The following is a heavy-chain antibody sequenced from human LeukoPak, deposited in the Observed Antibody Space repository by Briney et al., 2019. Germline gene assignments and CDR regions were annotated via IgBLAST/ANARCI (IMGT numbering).Heavy chain of an antibody. CDR2: IYYSGST. J-gene: IGHJ4*02. V-gene: IGHV4-59*01. CDR1: GGSISSYY. Sequence: SETLSLTCTVSGGSISSYYWSWIRQPPGRGLEWIGYIYYSGSTNYNPSLKSRVTISVDTSKNQFSLKLSSVTAADTAVYYCARRQRYCSGGSCTCYFDYWGQGALVTVSS. CDR3: ARRQRYCSGGSCTCYFDY. D-gene: IGHD2-15*01.